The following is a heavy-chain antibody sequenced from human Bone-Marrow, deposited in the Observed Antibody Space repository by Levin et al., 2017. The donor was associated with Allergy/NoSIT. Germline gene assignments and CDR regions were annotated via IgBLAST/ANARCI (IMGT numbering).Heavy chain of an antibody. D-gene: IGHD1-1*01. Sequence: KESGPTLVKPTQTLTLTCSFSGFSLSTTGVGVGWIRQPPGKALEWLALIYWDDDKRYSPSLEGRLTITKDASKNQVVLTMTNMAPADTGTYYCAYSDDPTSHTPHRNAWRYYYFGLDVWGQGTTVTVSS. J-gene: IGHJ6*02. CDR1: GFSLSTTGVG. V-gene: IGHV2-5*02. CDR3: AYSDDPTSHTPHRNAWRYYYFGLDV. CDR2: IYWDDDK.